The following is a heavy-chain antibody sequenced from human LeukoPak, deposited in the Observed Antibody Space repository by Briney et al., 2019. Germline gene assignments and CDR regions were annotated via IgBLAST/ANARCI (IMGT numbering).Heavy chain of an antibody. CDR1: GFTFSGCG. Sequence: QPGGSLRLSCAASGFTFSGCGMHWVRQAPGKGLEWVAFVWYDGRDKYYADSVKGRFTVSRDNSRNTLYLQMNSLRTEDTAVYYCAKSLSGYSSSWYCFDCWGQGTLVTVSS. J-gene: IGHJ4*02. D-gene: IGHD6-13*01. V-gene: IGHV3-30*02. CDR3: AKSLSGYSSSWYCFDC. CDR2: VWYDGRDK.